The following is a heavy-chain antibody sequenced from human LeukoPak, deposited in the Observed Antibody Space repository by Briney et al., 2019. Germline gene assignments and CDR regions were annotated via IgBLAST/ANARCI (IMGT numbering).Heavy chain of an antibody. J-gene: IGHJ4*02. V-gene: IGHV4-34*01. Sequence: SETLSLTCAVYGGSFSGYYWSWIRQPPGKGLEWIGEINHSGSTNYNPSLKSRVTISVDTSKNQFSLKLSSVTAADTAVYYCARSSIAARRGFDYRGQGTLVTVSS. D-gene: IGHD6-6*01. CDR3: ARSSIAARRGFDY. CDR1: GGSFSGYY. CDR2: INHSGST.